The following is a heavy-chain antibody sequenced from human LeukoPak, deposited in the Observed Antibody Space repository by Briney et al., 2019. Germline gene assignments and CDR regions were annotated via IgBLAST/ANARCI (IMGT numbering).Heavy chain of an antibody. Sequence: GGSLRLSCAASGFTFSSYAMSWVRQAPGKGLEWVSAISGSGGSTYYADSVKGRFTISRDNSKNTLYLQMNSLRAEDTAVYYCANLYDFWSGYYSAVSGGYWGQGTLVTVSS. CDR1: GFTFSSYA. V-gene: IGHV3-23*01. D-gene: IGHD3-3*01. CDR3: ANLYDFWSGYYSAVSGGY. J-gene: IGHJ4*02. CDR2: ISGSGGST.